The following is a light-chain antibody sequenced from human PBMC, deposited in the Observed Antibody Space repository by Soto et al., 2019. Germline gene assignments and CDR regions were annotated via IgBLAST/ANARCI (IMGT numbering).Light chain of an antibody. J-gene: IGLJ1*01. V-gene: IGLV2-14*03. Sequence: QSVLTQPASGSDSPGQSITISWTGTSSDVGGSNFVSWYQQHPGKPPKLIIYDVANRPSGVSNRFSGSKSGSTASLIISRLQTEDEADYYCVSYTSSTAYVFGTAAKVIV. CDR2: DVA. CDR3: VSYTSSTAYV. CDR1: SSDVGGSNF.